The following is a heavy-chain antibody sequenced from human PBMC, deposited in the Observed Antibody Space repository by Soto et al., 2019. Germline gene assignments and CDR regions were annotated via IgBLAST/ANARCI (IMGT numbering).Heavy chain of an antibody. CDR1: GGSFSGYY. Sequence: SETLSLTCAFYGGSFSGYYWSWIRQPPGKGLEWIGEINHSGSTNYNPSLKSRVTISVDTSKNQFSLKLSSVTAADTAAYYCAHVWGSYRYSHGMDVWGQGTTVTVSS. J-gene: IGHJ6*02. CDR3: AHVWGSYRYSHGMDV. V-gene: IGHV4-34*01. D-gene: IGHD3-16*02. CDR2: INHSGST.